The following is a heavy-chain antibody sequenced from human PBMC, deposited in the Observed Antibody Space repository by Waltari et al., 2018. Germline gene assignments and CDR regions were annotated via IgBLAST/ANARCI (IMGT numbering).Heavy chain of an antibody. J-gene: IGHJ6*02. V-gene: IGHV5-51*01. CDR3: ARQPNDFWSGYYTYGMDV. CDR2: IYPGDSDT. D-gene: IGHD3-3*01. CDR1: GYSFTSYW. Sequence: EVQLVQSGAEVKKPGESLKSSCKGSGYSFTSYWIGWVRQMPGKGLEWMGIIYPGDSDTRYSPSFQGQVTISADKSISTAYLQWSSLKASDTAMYYCARQPNDFWSGYYTYGMDVWGQGTTVTVSS.